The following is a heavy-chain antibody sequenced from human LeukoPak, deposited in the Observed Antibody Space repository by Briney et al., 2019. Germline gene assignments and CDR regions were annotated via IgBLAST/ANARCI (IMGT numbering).Heavy chain of an antibody. Sequence: PSDTLSLTCAVSGGSISSGGYSWSWIRQPPGKGLEWIGYIYHSESTYYNPSLKSRVTISVDRSKNQFSLKLSSVTAADTAVYYCAREGRGYSYGYIDYWGQGTLVTVSS. V-gene: IGHV4-30-2*01. D-gene: IGHD5-18*01. CDR2: IYHSEST. CDR3: AREGRGYSYGYIDY. CDR1: GGSISSGGYS. J-gene: IGHJ4*02.